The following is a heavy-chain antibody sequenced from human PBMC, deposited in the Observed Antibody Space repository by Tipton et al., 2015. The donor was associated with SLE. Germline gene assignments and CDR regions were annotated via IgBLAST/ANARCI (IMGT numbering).Heavy chain of an antibody. CDR2: IYYSGST. Sequence: TLSLTCTVSGGSINSYYWSWIRQPPGKGLEWIGYIYYSGSTNYNPSLKSRVTISINTSKNQFSLNLSSVTAADTAVYFCARGVRYSSGQSAFDIWGQGAMVSVSS. CDR1: GGSINSYY. J-gene: IGHJ3*02. CDR3: ARGVRYSSGQSAFDI. V-gene: IGHV4-59*12. D-gene: IGHD6-25*01.